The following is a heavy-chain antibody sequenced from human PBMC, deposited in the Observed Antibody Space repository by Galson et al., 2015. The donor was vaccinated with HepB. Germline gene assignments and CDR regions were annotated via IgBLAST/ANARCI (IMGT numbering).Heavy chain of an antibody. Sequence: ETLSLTCTVSGDSVSSYYWSWIRQPAGKGLEWIGHIHIGGGTKYNPSLKSRVTMTVDMSNNQFSLKLSSVTAADTAIYYCARGLRYNSFIQYFDSWGQGTLVTVSS. J-gene: IGHJ4*02. CDR1: GDSVSSYY. CDR2: IHIGGGT. V-gene: IGHV4-4*07. CDR3: ARGLRYNSFIQYFDS. D-gene: IGHD6-13*01.